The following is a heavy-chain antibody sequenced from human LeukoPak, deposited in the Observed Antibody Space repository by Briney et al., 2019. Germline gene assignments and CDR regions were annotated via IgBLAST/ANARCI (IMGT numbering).Heavy chain of an antibody. CDR3: ARDGVPYSSGWFFDY. CDR2: ISYDGSNK. J-gene: IGHJ4*02. D-gene: IGHD6-19*01. Sequence: TGGSLRLSCAASGFTFSSYWMSWVRQAPGKGLEWVAVISYDGSNKYYADSVKGRFTISRDNSKNTLYLQMNSLRAEDTAVYYCARDGVPYSSGWFFDYWGQGTLVTVSS. CDR1: GFTFSSYW. V-gene: IGHV3-30-3*01.